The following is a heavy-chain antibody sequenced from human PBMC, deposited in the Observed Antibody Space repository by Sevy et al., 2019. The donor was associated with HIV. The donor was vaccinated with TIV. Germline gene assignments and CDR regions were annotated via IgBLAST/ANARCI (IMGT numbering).Heavy chain of an antibody. Sequence: SETLSLTCAVYGGSFSGYYWSWIRQPPGKGLEWIGEINHSGSTNYSPSLKSRVTISVDTSKNQFSLKLSSVTAADTAVYYCARLEYSSSPLYNWFDPWGQGTLVTVSS. V-gene: IGHV4-34*01. CDR3: ARLEYSSSPLYNWFDP. CDR2: INHSGST. J-gene: IGHJ5*02. CDR1: GGSFSGYY. D-gene: IGHD6-6*01.